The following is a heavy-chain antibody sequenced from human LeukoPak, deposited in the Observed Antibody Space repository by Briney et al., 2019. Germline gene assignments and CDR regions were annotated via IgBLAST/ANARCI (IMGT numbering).Heavy chain of an antibody. CDR1: GFTFSSYG. J-gene: IGHJ6*03. CDR3: ARDRGIVGVPPTTAYYMDV. V-gene: IGHV3-33*01. D-gene: IGHD2-2*01. Sequence: RSLRLSCAASGFTFSSYGMHWVRQAPGKGLEWVAVILNDGSQEKYADSVKGRFTISRDNAKNSLYLQMNSLRAEDTAVYYCARDRGIVGVPPTTAYYMDVWGKGTTVTVSS. CDR2: ILNDGSQE.